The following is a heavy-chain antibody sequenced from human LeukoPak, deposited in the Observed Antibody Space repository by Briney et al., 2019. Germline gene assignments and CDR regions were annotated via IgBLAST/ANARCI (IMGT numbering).Heavy chain of an antibody. V-gene: IGHV1-2*02. CDR1: GYTLTDYY. J-gene: IGHJ4*02. CDR2: INPNSGGT. D-gene: IGHD6-19*01. Sequence: ASVKVSCKTSGYTLTDYYIHWVRQAPGQGLEWMGWINPNSGGTNYAQKLQGRVTMTTDTSTSTAYMELRSLRSDDTAVYYCARVRSGWQREGIFDYWGQGTLVTVSS. CDR3: ARVRSGWQREGIFDY.